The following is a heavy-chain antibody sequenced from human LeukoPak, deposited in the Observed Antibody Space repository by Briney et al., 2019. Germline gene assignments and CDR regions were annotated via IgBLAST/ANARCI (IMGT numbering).Heavy chain of an antibody. Sequence: GGSLRLSCAASGITFSNYWMSWVRQAPGKGLEWVSYISSRSRTIYYADSVTGRFTISRDNAENTMFLQMNSLRAEDSAIYYCARDLAAWDVWGKGTTVTVSS. J-gene: IGHJ6*04. CDR3: ARDLAAWDV. CDR1: GITFSNYW. CDR2: ISSRSRTI. V-gene: IGHV3-48*04.